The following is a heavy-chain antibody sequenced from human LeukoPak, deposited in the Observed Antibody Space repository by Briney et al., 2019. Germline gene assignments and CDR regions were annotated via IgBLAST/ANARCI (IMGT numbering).Heavy chain of an antibody. CDR1: GFTFSSYG. CDR3: AKGTAYYSLGP. CDR2: ISGSATNT. J-gene: IGHJ5*02. Sequence: GRSLRLSCAASGFTFSSYGMSWVRQAPGKGLEWVSHISGSATNTYYAASVKGRFTISRDNSKNTLYLQMNSLRAEDTAMYYCAKGTAYYSLGPWGQGTLATVSS. V-gene: IGHV3-23*01. D-gene: IGHD3/OR15-3a*01.